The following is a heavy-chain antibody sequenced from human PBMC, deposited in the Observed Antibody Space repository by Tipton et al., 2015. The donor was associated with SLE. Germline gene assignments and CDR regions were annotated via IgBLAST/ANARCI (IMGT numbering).Heavy chain of an antibody. CDR2: IYTSVST. V-gene: IGHV4-4*07. CDR1: GGSISSYY. J-gene: IGHJ5*02. CDR3: ARLYNYFDP. Sequence: LRLSCTVSGGSISSYYWSWIRQPAGKGLEWIGRIYTSVSTNYNPSLKSRVTMSVDTSKNQFSLKLNSVTAADTAVYYCARLYNYFDPWGQGTLVTVSS.